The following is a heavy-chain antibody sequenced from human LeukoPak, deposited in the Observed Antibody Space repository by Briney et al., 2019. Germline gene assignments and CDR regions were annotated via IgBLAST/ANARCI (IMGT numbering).Heavy chain of an antibody. CDR1: GFTFSSYA. CDR3: ARGRLLNFYGSGSNWFDP. D-gene: IGHD3-10*01. V-gene: IGHV4-34*01. CDR2: INHSGST. Sequence: GSLRLSCAASGFTFSSYAMSWVRQAPGKGLEWIGEINHSGSTNYNPSLKSRVTISVDTSKNQFSLKLSSVTAADTAVYYCARGRLLNFYGSGSNWFDPWGQGTLVTVSS. J-gene: IGHJ5*02.